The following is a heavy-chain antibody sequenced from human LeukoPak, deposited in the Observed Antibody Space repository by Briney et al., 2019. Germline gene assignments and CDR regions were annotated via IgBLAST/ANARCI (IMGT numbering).Heavy chain of an antibody. CDR2: TYYRSKLYN. CDR1: GDSFSSNSAA. D-gene: IGHD4-17*01. V-gene: IGHV6-1*01. CDR3: ARGSGDYFPYYYYGMDV. J-gene: IGHJ6*02. Sequence: SQTLSLTCAISGDSFSSNSAAWDWIRQSPSRGLEWLGRTYYRSKLYNDYAVSVKSRITINPDTSKNQFSLQLNSVTPEDTAVYYCARGSGDYFPYYYYGMDVWGQGTTVTVSS.